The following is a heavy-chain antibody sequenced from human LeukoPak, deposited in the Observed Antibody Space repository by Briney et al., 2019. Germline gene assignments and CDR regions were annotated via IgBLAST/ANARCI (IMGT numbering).Heavy chain of an antibody. CDR2: IYSSGNT. V-gene: IGHV3-53*01. CDR1: GFTVSSNY. D-gene: IGHD6-19*01. Sequence: ETGGSLRLSCAASGFTVSSNYMSWVRQAPGKGLEWVSVIYSSGNTYYADSVKGRFTISRDNSKKTLYLQMNSLRAEDTAVYYWARDPTIAVAGSPWGQGTLVTVSS. CDR3: ARDPTIAVAGSP. J-gene: IGHJ5*02.